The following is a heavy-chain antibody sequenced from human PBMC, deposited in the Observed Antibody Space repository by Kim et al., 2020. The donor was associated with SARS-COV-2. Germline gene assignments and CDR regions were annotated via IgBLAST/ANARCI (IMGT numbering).Heavy chain of an antibody. J-gene: IGHJ4*02. D-gene: IGHD3-22*01. V-gene: IGHV3-30*01. CDR3: ARADISGYSFDY. Sequence: YADTVKGRFNNSRDISRNTLYLEMNSLRAEDTAVYYCARADISGYSFDYWGQGTLVTVSS.